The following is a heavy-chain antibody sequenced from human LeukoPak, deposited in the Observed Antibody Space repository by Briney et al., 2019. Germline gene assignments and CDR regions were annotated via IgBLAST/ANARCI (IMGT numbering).Heavy chain of an antibody. J-gene: IGHJ3*01. CDR3: ARTYYYDSMTF. CDR2: INSDGSST. D-gene: IGHD3-22*01. CDR1: GFTFCSYW. V-gene: IGHV3-74*01. Sequence: PGGSLRLSXAASGFTFCSYWMHWVRQPPGKGLVWLSRINSDGSSTSYADSVKGRFTISRDNAKNTLYLQMNSLRAEDTAVYYCARTYYYDSMTFGGQGTMVTVSS.